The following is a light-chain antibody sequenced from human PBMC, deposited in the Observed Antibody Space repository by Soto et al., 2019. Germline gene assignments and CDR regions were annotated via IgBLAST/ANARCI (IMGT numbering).Light chain of an antibody. CDR3: AAWDGSLNGWV. V-gene: IGLV1-47*01. Sequence: QSVLTQPPSASGTPGQSVTISCSGSSSNIGSNYVFWYQQLPGTAPKVLIYRNNQRPSGVPDRFSGSKSGTSASLAISGLRSEDEADYYCAAWDGSLNGWVFGGGTQLTVL. J-gene: IGLJ3*02. CDR1: SSNIGSNY. CDR2: RNN.